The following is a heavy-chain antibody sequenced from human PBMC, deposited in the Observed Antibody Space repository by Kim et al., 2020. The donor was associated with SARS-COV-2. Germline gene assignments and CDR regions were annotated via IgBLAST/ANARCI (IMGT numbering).Heavy chain of an antibody. J-gene: IGHJ6*02. CDR2: ISYDGSNK. D-gene: IGHD3-10*01. CDR1: GFTFSSYG. Sequence: GGSLRLSCAASGFTFSSYGMHWVRQAPGKGLEWVAVISYDGSNKYYADSVKGRFTISRDNSKNTLYLQMNSLRAEDTAVYYCAKVTDYYGSGSQYYYYYDMDVWGQGTTVTVSS. V-gene: IGHV3-30*18. CDR3: AKVTDYYGSGSQYYYYYDMDV.